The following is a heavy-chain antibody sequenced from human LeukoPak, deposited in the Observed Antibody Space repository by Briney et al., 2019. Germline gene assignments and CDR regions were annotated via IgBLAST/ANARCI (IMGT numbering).Heavy chain of an antibody. J-gene: IGHJ4*02. V-gene: IGHV1-69*04. D-gene: IGHD3-9*01. Sequence: SVKVSCKASGGTFSSYGINWVRQPPAQGLELMGRIFPILGAPNYAQKFQGRVTITADKSSTTAYMELSSLRSEDTAMYFCARSHGKGSTGPYKDYWGQGTLVTVSA. CDR1: GGTFSSYG. CDR3: ARSHGKGSTGPYKDY. CDR2: IFPILGAP.